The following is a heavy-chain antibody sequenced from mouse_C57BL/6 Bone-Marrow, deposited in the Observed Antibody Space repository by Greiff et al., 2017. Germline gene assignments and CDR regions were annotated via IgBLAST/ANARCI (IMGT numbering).Heavy chain of an antibody. CDR1: GYTFTGYW. CDR3: ARAPYSNFFFDY. D-gene: IGHD2-5*01. J-gene: IGHJ2*01. Sequence: QVQLQQSGAELMKPGASVKLSCKATGYTFTGYWIEWVKQRPGHGLEWIGEIIPGSGCTNYNEKFKGRATFTADNSSNPDYMQPRSLTTEDSAIDYYARAPYSNFFFDYWGQGTTLTVSS. CDR2: IIPGSGCT. V-gene: IGHV1-9*01.